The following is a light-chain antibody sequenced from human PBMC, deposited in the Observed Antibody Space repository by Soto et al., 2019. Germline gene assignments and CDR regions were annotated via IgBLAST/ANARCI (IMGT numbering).Light chain of an antibody. Sequence: QSVLTQPPAASGTPGQRVTISCSGSSSNIGRNPVYWYQQVPGTAPKLLFYTNDQRPSGVPDRFSGSKSGTSASLAISGLRSEDEADYYCAAWDDSLSGPVFGGGTKLTVL. CDR1: SSNIGRNP. CDR2: TND. CDR3: AAWDDSLSGPV. J-gene: IGLJ3*02. V-gene: IGLV1-47*02.